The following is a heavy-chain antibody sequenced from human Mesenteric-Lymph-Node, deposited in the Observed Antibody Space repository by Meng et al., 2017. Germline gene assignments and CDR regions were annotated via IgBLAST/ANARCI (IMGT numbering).Heavy chain of an antibody. Sequence: VQPAAELKEPGAYVDVSGKASGYTFTSDAMNLVRQAHGQGLEWMGWINTNTGNPTYAQGFTGRFVFSLDTSVSTEYLQISSLKAEDTAVYYCASIAALSGYPLFDYWGQGTLVTVSS. CDR3: ASIAALSGYPLFDY. CDR2: INTNTGNP. CDR1: GYTFTSDA. J-gene: IGHJ4*02. D-gene: IGHD3-3*01. V-gene: IGHV7-4-1*02.